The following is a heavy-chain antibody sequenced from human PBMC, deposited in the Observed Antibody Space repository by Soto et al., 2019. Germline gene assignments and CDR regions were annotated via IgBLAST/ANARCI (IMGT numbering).Heavy chain of an antibody. V-gene: IGHV6-1*01. J-gene: IGHJ6*02. Sequence: TLSLTCAISGDSVSSNSAAWNWIRQSPSRGLEWLGRTYYRSKWYNDYAVSVKSRITINPDTSKNQFSLQLNSVTPEDTAVYYCARSSQNYVVVPAATPDGMDVWGQGTTVTVSS. CDR1: GDSVSSNSAA. CDR2: TYYRSKWYN. CDR3: ARSSQNYVVVPAATPDGMDV. D-gene: IGHD2-2*01.